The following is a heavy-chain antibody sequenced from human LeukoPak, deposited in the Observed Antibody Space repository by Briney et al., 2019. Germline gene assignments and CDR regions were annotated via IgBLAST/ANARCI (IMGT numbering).Heavy chain of an antibody. D-gene: IGHD6-13*01. CDR1: GFTFSSYA. CDR2: ISGSGGST. V-gene: IGHV3-23*01. Sequence: GGSLRLSCAASGFTFSSYAMSWVRQAPGKGLEWVSAISGSGGSTYYADSVKGRFTISRDSSKNTLYLQMNSLRAEDTAVYYCAKAGGGSSWAFDYWGQGTLVTVSS. CDR3: AKAGGGSSWAFDY. J-gene: IGHJ4*02.